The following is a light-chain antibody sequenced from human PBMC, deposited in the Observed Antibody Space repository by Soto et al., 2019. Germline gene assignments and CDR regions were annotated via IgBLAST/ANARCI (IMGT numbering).Light chain of an antibody. CDR1: QSVGRNY. J-gene: IGKJ4*01. CDR3: QQYAASPLT. CDR2: TAS. V-gene: IGKV3-20*01. Sequence: ENVLTQSPGTLSLSPGERATLSCRASQSVGRNYIAWFQQKPVQAPRLLMHTASVRATGIPVRFSGSGSGTDFTLTISRLEPEDFAVFYCQQYAASPLTFGGGTKVEI.